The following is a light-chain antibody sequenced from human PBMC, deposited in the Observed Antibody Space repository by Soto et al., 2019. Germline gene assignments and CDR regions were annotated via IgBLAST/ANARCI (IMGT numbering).Light chain of an antibody. CDR3: QQYNNGPTWT. CDR2: GAS. V-gene: IGKV3-15*01. J-gene: IGKJ1*01. CDR1: QSVGRN. Sequence: EILMPQSPSTLSVSPWQRSTLSCRVRQSVGRNLAWYQQKPGQAPRLLIFGASNRATGIPARLSGRGSGTEFTPTIISLQSEDFSVYYCQQYNNGPTWTFGQGTKVDIK.